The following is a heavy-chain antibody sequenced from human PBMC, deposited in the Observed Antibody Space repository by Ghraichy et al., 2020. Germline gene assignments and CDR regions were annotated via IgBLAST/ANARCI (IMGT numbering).Heavy chain of an antibody. CDR3: AKIGRTILTVTMPPLFDY. J-gene: IGHJ4*02. CDR2: ISGSGGST. V-gene: IGHV3-23*01. D-gene: IGHD4-17*01. CDR1: GFTFSSYA. Sequence: GGSLRLSCAASGFTFSSYAMSWVRQAPGKGLEWVSAISGSGGSTYYADSVKGRFTISSDNSKTTLYLQMNSLRAEDTAVYYCAKIGRTILTVTMPPLFDYWGQGTLVTVSS.